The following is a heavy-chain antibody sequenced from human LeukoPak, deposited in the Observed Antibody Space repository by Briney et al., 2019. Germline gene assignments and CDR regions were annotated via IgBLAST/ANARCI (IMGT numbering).Heavy chain of an antibody. CDR2: ITGNGGGT. J-gene: IGHJ4*02. CDR1: GLTFRSYA. CDR3: AKGSSYFYDSSDYRHDY. Sequence: PGGSLRLSCSASGLTFRSYAMHWVRQAPGKGLECVSGITGNGGGTFYADSVKGRFTISRDNFKNTLYLQMSSLRAEDTAVYYCAKGSSYFYDSSDYRHDYWGQGTLVTVSS. D-gene: IGHD3-22*01. V-gene: IGHV3-64D*06.